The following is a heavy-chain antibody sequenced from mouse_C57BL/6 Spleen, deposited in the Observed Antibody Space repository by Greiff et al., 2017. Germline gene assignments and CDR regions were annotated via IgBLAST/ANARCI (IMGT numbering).Heavy chain of an antibody. CDR1: GYSFTGYY. D-gene: IGHD3-2*02. V-gene: IGHV1-42*01. Sequence: EVQLQQSGPELVKPGASVKISCKASGYSFTGYYMNWVKQSPEKSLEWIGEINPSTGGTTYNQKFKAKATLTVDKSSSTAYMQLKSLTSEDSAVYYCARSSSGGYFDYWVQGTTLTVSS. J-gene: IGHJ2*01. CDR3: ARSSSGGYFDY. CDR2: INPSTGGT.